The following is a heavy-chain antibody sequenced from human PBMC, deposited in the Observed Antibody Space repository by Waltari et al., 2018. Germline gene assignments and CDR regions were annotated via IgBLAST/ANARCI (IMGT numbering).Heavy chain of an antibody. Sequence: QVQLQQWGAGLLKPSETLSLTCAVYGGSFSGYYWSWIRQPPGKGLEWIGEINHSGSTNDNPSLKSRVTRSVDTSKNQFSLKLSSVTAADTAVYYCARDRTQQLVLGEENYYYYMDVWGKGTTVTVSS. D-gene: IGHD6-13*01. J-gene: IGHJ6*03. CDR2: INHSGST. CDR3: ARDRTQQLVLGEENYYYYMDV. CDR1: GGSFSGYY. V-gene: IGHV4-34*01.